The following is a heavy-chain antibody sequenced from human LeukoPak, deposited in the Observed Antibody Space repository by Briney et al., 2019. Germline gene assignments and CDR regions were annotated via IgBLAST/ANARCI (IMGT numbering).Heavy chain of an antibody. J-gene: IGHJ3*02. CDR2: INHSGST. CDR1: GGSFSGYY. CDR3: ARHDPTPRDAFNI. V-gene: IGHV4-34*01. D-gene: IGHD2-15*01. Sequence: SETLSLTCAVYGGSFSGYYWSWIRQPPGKGLEWIGEINHSGSTNYNPSLKSRVTISVDTSKNQFSLKLSSVTAADTAVYYCARHDPTPRDAFNIWGQGTMVAVSS.